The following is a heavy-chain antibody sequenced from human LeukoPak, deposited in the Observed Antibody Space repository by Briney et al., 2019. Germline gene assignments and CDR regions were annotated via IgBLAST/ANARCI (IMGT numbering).Heavy chain of an antibody. CDR2: IYYSGST. CDR1: GGSLSSSNYY. Sequence: SETLSLTRTVSGGSLSSSNYYWGWIRQPPGKGLEWIGSIYYSGSTYYNPSLKSRVTISVDTSKNQFSLKLSSVTAADTAVYYCASATAVRGVIKWSYYYYMDVWGKGTTVTVSS. V-gene: IGHV4-39*07. D-gene: IGHD3-10*01. J-gene: IGHJ6*03. CDR3: ASATAVRGVIKWSYYYYMDV.